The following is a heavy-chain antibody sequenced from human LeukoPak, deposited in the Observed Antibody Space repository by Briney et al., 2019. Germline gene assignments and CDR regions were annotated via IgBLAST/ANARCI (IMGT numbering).Heavy chain of an antibody. Sequence: SETLSLTCAVSGGSIAIRNYYWAWIRQSPGRGLEWLGSVYSSGSVYYNPSLKSRVTILVDTSKNQFALKLRSVTAADTAVYYCARQPKSCAPGIFITGKACWFDPWGQGTLVTVSS. CDR2: VYSSGSV. V-gene: IGHV4-39*01. J-gene: IGHJ5*02. CDR1: GGSIAIRNYY. CDR3: ARQPKSCAPGIFITGKACWFDP. D-gene: IGHD3-10*01.